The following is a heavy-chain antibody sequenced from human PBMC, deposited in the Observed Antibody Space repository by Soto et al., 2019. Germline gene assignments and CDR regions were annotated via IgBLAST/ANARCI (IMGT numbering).Heavy chain of an antibody. CDR1: GFTFSSYW. J-gene: IGHJ4*02. CDR3: ARDTIPSSSWSPFDY. Sequence: PGGSLRLSCAASGFTFSSYWMSWVRQAPGKGLEWVANIKQDGSEKYYVDSVKGRFTISRDNAKNSLYLQMNSLRAEDTAVYYCARDTIPSSSWSPFDYWGQGTLVTVSS. CDR2: IKQDGSEK. V-gene: IGHV3-7*01. D-gene: IGHD6-13*01.